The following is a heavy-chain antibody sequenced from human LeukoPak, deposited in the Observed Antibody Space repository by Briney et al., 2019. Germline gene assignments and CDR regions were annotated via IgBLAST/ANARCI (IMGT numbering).Heavy chain of an antibody. J-gene: IGHJ5*02. CDR1: CGSISSYY. D-gene: IGHD6-13*01. CDR2: IYYSGST. Sequence: SETLSLTCTVSCGSISSYYWSWIRQPPGKGLEWIGYIYYSGSTNYNPSLKSRVTISVDTSKNQFSLKLSSVTAADTAVYYCARGGYSSSWSQFDPWGQGTLVTVSS. V-gene: IGHV4-59*01. CDR3: ARGGYSSSWSQFDP.